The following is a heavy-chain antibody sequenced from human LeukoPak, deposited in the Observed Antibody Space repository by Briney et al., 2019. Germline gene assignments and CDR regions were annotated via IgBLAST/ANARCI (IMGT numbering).Heavy chain of an antibody. CDR1: GGSFSGYY. Sequence: PSETLSLTCAVYGGSFSGYYWSWIRQPPGKGLEWIGEINHSGSTNYNPSLKSRVTISVDTSKNQFSLRLSSVTAADTAVYYCARAKGWFGRGYFDYWGQGTLVTVSS. CDR3: ARAKGWFGRGYFDY. V-gene: IGHV4-34*01. J-gene: IGHJ4*02. CDR2: INHSGST. D-gene: IGHD3-10*01.